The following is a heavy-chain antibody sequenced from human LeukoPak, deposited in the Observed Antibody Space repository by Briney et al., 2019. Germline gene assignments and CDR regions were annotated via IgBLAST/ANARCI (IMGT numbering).Heavy chain of an antibody. CDR2: IWYDGSNK. CDR3: AKSPGGGSYSPSGYYYGMDV. V-gene: IGHV3-33*06. Sequence: SGGSLRLSCAASGFTFSSYGMHWVRQAPGKGLEWVAVIWYDGSNKYYADSVKGRFTISRDNSKNTLYLQMNSLRAEDTAVYYCAKSPGGGSYSPSGYYYGMDVWGLGTTVTVSS. CDR1: GFTFSSYG. J-gene: IGHJ6*02. D-gene: IGHD2-15*01.